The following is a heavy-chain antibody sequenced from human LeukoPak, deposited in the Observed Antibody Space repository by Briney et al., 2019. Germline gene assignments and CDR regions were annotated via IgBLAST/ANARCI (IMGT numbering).Heavy chain of an antibody. J-gene: IGHJ6*02. Sequence: SETLSLTCTVSGGSISSYYWSWIRQPPGKGLEWIGYIYYSGSTNYNPSLKSRVTISVDTSKNQFSLKLSSVTAADTAVYYCARGSHEREGEYYYGMDVWGQGTTVTVSS. CDR1: GGSISSYY. CDR2: IYYSGST. CDR3: ARGSHEREGEYYYGMDV. D-gene: IGHD3-16*01. V-gene: IGHV4-59*01.